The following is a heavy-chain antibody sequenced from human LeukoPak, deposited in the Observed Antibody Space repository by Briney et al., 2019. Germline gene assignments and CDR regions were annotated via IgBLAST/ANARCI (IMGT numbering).Heavy chain of an antibody. CDR2: ISGSGGST. D-gene: IGHD3-10*01. V-gene: IGHV3-23*01. J-gene: IGHJ3*02. Sequence: GGSLRLSCAASGFTFSSYAMSWVRQAPGKGLEWVSAISGSGGSTYYADSVKGRFTISRDNSKNTLYLQMNSLRAEDTAVYYCARDLMVYNAFDIWGQGTMVTVSS. CDR1: GFTFSSYA. CDR3: ARDLMVYNAFDI.